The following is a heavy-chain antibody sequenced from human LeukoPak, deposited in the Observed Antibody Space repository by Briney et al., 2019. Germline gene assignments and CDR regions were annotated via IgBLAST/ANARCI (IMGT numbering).Heavy chain of an antibody. CDR1: GFTFSSYS. Sequence: GGSLRLSCAASGFTFSSYSMNWVRQAPGKGLEWVSSISSSSSYIYYADSVKGRFTISRDSAKNSLYLQMNSLRAEDTAVYYCARALSPVRGVIYYWGQGTLVTVSS. D-gene: IGHD3-10*01. J-gene: IGHJ4*02. CDR2: ISSSSSYI. V-gene: IGHV3-21*01. CDR3: ARALSPVRGVIYY.